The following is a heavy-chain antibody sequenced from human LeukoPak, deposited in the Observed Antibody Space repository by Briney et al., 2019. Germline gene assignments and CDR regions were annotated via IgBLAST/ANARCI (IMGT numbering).Heavy chain of an antibody. CDR1: GYTFTDYY. CDR2: INPNSGGT. V-gene: IGHV1-2*02. CDR3: ARGSTRDSSGWYGPGKWFDW. Sequence: GASVKVSRKASGYTFTDYYMHWVRQAPGQGLEWMGWINPNSGGTNYAQNFQGRVTMTRDTSISTAFLELSSLRSDDTAVYYCARGSTRDSSGWYGPGKWFDWWGGGPVVAVSS. D-gene: IGHD6-19*01. J-gene: IGHJ5*01.